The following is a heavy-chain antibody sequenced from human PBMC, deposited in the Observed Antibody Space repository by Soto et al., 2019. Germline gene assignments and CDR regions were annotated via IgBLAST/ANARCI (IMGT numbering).Heavy chain of an antibody. CDR3: ARLGWGNGDSDY. CDR2: ILYSGTT. J-gene: IGHJ4*02. CDR1: GGSISKSNYF. D-gene: IGHD2-21*01. Sequence: QLQLQESGPGLVKSSETLSLTCTVSGGSISKSNYFWGWIRQAPGKGLEWIASILYSGTTSYNSSLKSRVAISVDTSKNQFSLERNSVTAADTAVYYRARLGWGNGDSDYWGQGTLVTVSS. V-gene: IGHV4-39*01.